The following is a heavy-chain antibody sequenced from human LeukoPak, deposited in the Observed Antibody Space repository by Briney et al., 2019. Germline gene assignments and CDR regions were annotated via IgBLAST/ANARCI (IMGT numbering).Heavy chain of an antibody. Sequence: ASVKVSCKASGGTFSSYAISWVRQAPGQGLEWMGGIIPIFGTANYAQKFQGRVTITADKSTSTAYMELSSLRSEDTAVYYCARDNSGWYTFFFDYWGQGTPVTVSS. V-gene: IGHV1-69*06. CDR2: IIPIFGTA. CDR3: ARDNSGWYTFFFDY. CDR1: GGTFSSYA. D-gene: IGHD6-19*01. J-gene: IGHJ4*02.